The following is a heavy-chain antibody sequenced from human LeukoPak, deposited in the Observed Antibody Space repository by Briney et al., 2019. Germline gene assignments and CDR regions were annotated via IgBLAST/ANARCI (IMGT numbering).Heavy chain of an antibody. CDR1: GYTFTGYY. D-gene: IGHD3-10*01. J-gene: IGHJ6*03. CDR3: ARDAAYYYGSGSYDYYYMDV. V-gene: IGHV1-2*02. CDR2: INPNSGGT. Sequence: ASVKVSCKASGYTFTGYYMHWVRQAPGQGLEWMGWINPNSGGTNYAQKFQGRVTMTRDTSISTAYMELSRLRSDDTAAYYCARDAAYYYGSGSYDYYYMDVWGKGTTVTVSS.